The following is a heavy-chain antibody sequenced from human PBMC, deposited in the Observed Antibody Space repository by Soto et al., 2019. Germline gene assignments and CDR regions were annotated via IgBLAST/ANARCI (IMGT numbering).Heavy chain of an antibody. J-gene: IGHJ6*04. CDR2: INSDGSSI. D-gene: IGHD6-19*01. CDR3: ARDAEAGDYYDYYGVDV. CDR1: GFTFSSYW. V-gene: IGHV3-74*01. Sequence: GGSLRLSCAASGFTFSSYWMHWVRQAPGKGLVWVSRINSDGSSISYADSVKGRFTISSDNAKNTLYLQMNSLRTEDTAVYYCARDAEAGDYYDYYGVDVWGEGTTVTVAS.